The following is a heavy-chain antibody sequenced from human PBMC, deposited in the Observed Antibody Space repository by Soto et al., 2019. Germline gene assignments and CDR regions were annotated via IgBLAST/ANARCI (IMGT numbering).Heavy chain of an antibody. CDR2: IKSDASTT. CDR3: ARGPTGWFGYDY. J-gene: IGHJ4*02. Sequence: EVQLVESGGGLVQPGGSLRLSCAASGFTFSTSWMHWVRQAAGKGLVWASRIKSDASTTNYADSVKGRFTISRDNAKNTLYLQMDSLTVEDTAVYYCARGPTGWFGYDYWGQGTLVTVSS. CDR1: GFTFSTSW. D-gene: IGHD3-10*01. V-gene: IGHV3-74*01.